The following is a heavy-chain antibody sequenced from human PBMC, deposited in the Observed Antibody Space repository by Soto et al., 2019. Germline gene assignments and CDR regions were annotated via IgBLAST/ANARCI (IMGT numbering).Heavy chain of an antibody. V-gene: IGHV3-33*01. CDR3: AGEEYSSGTGYLQR. J-gene: IGHJ1*01. CDR2: IWYDGSNE. D-gene: IGHD6-19*01. CDR1: GFTFSNYG. Sequence: ESGGGVVQPGRSLRLSCAASGFTFSNYGMHWVRQAPGKGLEWVAVIWYDGSNEYYVDSVKGRFTISRDNSKNTRYLQMNSMSAEDTAVYYCAGEEYSSGTGYLQRWGQGTLVTVSS.